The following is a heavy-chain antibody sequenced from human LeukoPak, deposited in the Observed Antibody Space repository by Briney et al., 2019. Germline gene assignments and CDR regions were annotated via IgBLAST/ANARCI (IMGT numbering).Heavy chain of an antibody. CDR2: IYYSGST. J-gene: IGHJ3*02. CDR3: ASNLVVAATHDAFDI. D-gene: IGHD2-15*01. Sequence: SETLSLTCTVSGGSISSSSYYWGWIRQPPGKGLEWIGSIYYSGSTYYNPSLKSRVTISVDTSKNQFSLKLSSVTAADTAVYYCASNLVVAATHDAFDIWGRGTMVTVSS. CDR1: GGSISSSSYY. V-gene: IGHV4-39*01.